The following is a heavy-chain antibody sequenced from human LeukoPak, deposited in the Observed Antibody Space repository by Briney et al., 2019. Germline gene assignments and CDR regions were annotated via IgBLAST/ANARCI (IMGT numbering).Heavy chain of an antibody. Sequence: ASVKVSCKASGYTFTSYAMHWVRQAPGQRLEWMGWINAGNGNTKYSQKFQGRVTITRDTSASTAYMELSRLRSDDTAVYYCARDQVDAGSYFAFFDYWGQGTLVTVSS. D-gene: IGHD1-26*01. CDR2: INAGNGNT. V-gene: IGHV1-3*01. J-gene: IGHJ4*02. CDR1: GYTFTSYA. CDR3: ARDQVDAGSYFAFFDY.